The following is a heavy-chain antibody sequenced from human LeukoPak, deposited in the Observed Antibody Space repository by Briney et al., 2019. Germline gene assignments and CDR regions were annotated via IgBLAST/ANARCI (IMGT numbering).Heavy chain of an antibody. J-gene: IGHJ4*02. D-gene: IGHD5-12*01. CDR3: ARGKYGGYFIDY. CDR2: IKPDGSDT. Sequence: PGGSLRLSCGASGFTFTTHWIHWVRQASGKGLVWVSRIKPDGSDTNYADSVKGRFTISRDNAKNTVYLQMNSLRAEDTAVYYCARGKYGGYFIDYWGQGTLVTVSS. V-gene: IGHV3-74*01. CDR1: GFTFTTHW.